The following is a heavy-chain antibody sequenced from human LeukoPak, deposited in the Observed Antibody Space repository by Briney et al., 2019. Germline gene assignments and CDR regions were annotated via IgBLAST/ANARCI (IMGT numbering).Heavy chain of an antibody. V-gene: IGHV4-59*01. CDR1: GGSLSSYY. CDR3: ARLGYDILTGYYKGAFDI. CDR2: IYYSGST. Sequence: SETLSLTCTVSGGSLSSYYCSWIRQPPGKGLEWFGYIYYSGSTNYNPSLKSRVTISVDTSKNQFSLKLSSVTAADTAVYYCARLGYDILTGYYKGAFDIWGQGTMVTVSS. D-gene: IGHD3-9*01. J-gene: IGHJ3*02.